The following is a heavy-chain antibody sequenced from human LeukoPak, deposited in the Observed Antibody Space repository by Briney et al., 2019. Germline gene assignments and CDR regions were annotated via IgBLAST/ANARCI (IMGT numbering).Heavy chain of an antibody. Sequence: SETLSLTCTVSGGSISSSSYYWGWIRQPPGKGLEWIGSIYYSGSTYYNPSLKSRVTISVDTSKNQFSLKLSSVTAEDTAVYYCARGPYYYDSSGYISDYWGQGTLVTVSS. D-gene: IGHD3-22*01. J-gene: IGHJ4*02. CDR2: IYYSGST. V-gene: IGHV4-39*07. CDR1: GGSISSSSYY. CDR3: ARGPYYYDSSGYISDY.